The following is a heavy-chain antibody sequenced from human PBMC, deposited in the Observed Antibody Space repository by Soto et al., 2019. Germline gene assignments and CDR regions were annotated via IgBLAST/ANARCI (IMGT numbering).Heavy chain of an antibody. CDR3: ARRPRDYPRPFDY. Sequence: ASVKVSCKASGYAFTGYYMHWVRQAPGQGLEWMGCINPNSGGTNYAQNFQGRVTMTRDTSISTAYMALSRLRSDDTAVYYCARRPRDYPRPFDYGGQGTLVNVSS. CDR2: INPNSGGT. CDR1: GYAFTGYY. J-gene: IGHJ4*02. D-gene: IGHD4-17*01. V-gene: IGHV1-2*02.